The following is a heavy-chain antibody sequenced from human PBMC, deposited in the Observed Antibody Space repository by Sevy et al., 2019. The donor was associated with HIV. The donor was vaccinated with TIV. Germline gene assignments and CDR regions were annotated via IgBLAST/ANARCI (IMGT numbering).Heavy chain of an antibody. Sequence: GGSLRLSCAASGFIFSTSPMHWVRQAPGKGLECVAILSYDDSDENYADSVKGRFTISRDNSKNTLYLQMNSLRTEDTAVYYCAKDDLGSIDYWCQGTLVTVSS. CDR2: LSYDDSDE. D-gene: IGHD3-10*01. CDR3: AKDDLGSIDY. CDR1: GFIFSTSP. J-gene: IGHJ4*02. V-gene: IGHV3-30-3*02.